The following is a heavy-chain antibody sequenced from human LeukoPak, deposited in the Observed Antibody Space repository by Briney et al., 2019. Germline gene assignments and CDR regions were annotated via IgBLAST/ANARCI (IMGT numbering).Heavy chain of an antibody. V-gene: IGHV3-23*01. CDR1: GFTFSSYA. CDR2: ISGSGGST. D-gene: IGHD3-22*01. Sequence: PGGSLRLSCAASGFTFSSYAMSWVRQAPGKGLEWVSAISGSGGSTYYPDSVKGRFTISRDNSKNTLYLQMNSLRAEDTAVYYCAKVRDYYYDSSGLDYWGQGTLVTVSS. CDR3: AKVRDYYYDSSGLDY. J-gene: IGHJ4*02.